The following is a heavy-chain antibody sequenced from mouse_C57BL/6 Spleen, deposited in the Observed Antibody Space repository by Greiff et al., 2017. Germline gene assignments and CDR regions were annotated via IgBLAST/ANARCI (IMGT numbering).Heavy chain of an antibody. V-gene: IGHV3-6*01. CDR3: ARADAMDY. Sequence: EVKLMESGPGLVKPSQSLSLTCSVTGYSITSGYYWNWIRQFPGNKLEWMGYISYDGSNNYNPSLKNRISITRDTSKNQFFLKLNTVSTENTATYYCARADAMDYWGKGTSVTVSS. CDR1: GYSITSGYY. J-gene: IGHJ4*01. CDR2: ISYDGSN.